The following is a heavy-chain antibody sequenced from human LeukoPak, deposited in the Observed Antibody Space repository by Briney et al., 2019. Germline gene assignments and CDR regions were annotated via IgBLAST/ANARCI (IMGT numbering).Heavy chain of an antibody. V-gene: IGHV3-30-3*01. J-gene: IGHJ4*02. Sequence: GRSLRLSCAASGFTFSSYAMHWVRQAPGRGLEWVAVISYDGSNKYYADSVKGRFTISRDNSKNTLYLQMNSLGAKDTAVYYCARGDKLYGSGSLDYWGQGTLVTVSS. CDR2: ISYDGSNK. CDR1: GFTFSSYA. D-gene: IGHD3-10*01. CDR3: ARGDKLYGSGSLDY.